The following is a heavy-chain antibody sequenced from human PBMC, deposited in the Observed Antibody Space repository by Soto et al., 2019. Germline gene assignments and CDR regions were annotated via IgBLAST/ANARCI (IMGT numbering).Heavy chain of an antibody. Sequence: QLQESGPGLVKPSETLSLTCTVSGGSIISSNFYWGWIRQPPGKGLEWIGSVEYGGSTYDNPCLKSRVTLSADTSKNQFSLKLTSVTAADTAIYYCARHVRGAVTMNWFDPWGHGTLVTVSS. J-gene: IGHJ5*02. D-gene: IGHD3-10*02. CDR1: GGSIISSNFY. CDR3: ARHVRGAVTMNWFDP. V-gene: IGHV4-39*01. CDR2: VEYGGST.